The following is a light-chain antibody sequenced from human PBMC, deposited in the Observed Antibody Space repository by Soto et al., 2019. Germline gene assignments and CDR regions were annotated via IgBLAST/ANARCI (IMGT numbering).Light chain of an antibody. CDR2: KIN. Sequence: QSVLTQPPSASGTPGQRVTISCSGSSSNIGSHNIYWYQQLPGTAPQLLIYKINQRPSGVPDRFSGSKSGTSASLAISGLRSEDEADYYCAVWDDSLSGRVFGGGTQLTVL. J-gene: IGLJ2*01. CDR3: AVWDDSLSGRV. V-gene: IGLV1-47*01. CDR1: SSNIGSHN.